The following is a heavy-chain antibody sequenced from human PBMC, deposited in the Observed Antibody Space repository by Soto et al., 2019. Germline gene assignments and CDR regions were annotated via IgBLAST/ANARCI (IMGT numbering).Heavy chain of an antibody. CDR1: GGSVNNGNYY. CDR2: IYYSGST. J-gene: IGHJ5*02. D-gene: IGHD2-8*01. CDR3: ARDPGVGLSARWFDP. Sequence: QVQLQESGPGLVEPSETLTLTCTVSGGSVNNGNYYWSWIRQPPGKGLEWIGHIYYSGSTNYNPSLKSRVIISIDTSKKQFSLKLSSVTAADTAVYFCARDPGVGLSARWFDPWGQGALVTVSS. V-gene: IGHV4-61*01.